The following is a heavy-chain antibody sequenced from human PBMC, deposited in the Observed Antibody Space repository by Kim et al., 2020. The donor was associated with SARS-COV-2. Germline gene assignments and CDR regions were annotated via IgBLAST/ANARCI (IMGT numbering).Heavy chain of an antibody. J-gene: IGHJ4*02. D-gene: IGHD6-19*01. CDR2: IIPIFGTA. CDR3: AQAVAGTTPFDY. V-gene: IGHV1-69*13. CDR1: GGTFSSYA. Sequence: SVKVSCKASGGTFSSYAISWVRQAPGQGLEWMGGIIPIFGTANYAQKFQGRVTITADESTSTAYMELSSLRSEDTAVYYCAQAVAGTTPFDYWGQGTLVTVSS.